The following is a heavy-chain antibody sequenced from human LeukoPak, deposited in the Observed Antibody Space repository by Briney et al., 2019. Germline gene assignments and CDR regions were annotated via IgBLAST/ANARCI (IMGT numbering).Heavy chain of an antibody. CDR2: IYHSGST. D-gene: IGHD6-19*01. J-gene: IGHJ4*02. V-gene: IGHV4-38-2*02. CDR1: GYSISSGYY. Sequence: SETLSLTCTVSGYSISSGYYWGWIRQPPGKGLEWIGSIYHSGSTYYNPSLKSRVTISVDTSKDQFSLKLSSVTAADTAVYYCARVPPSGGWYYFDYWGQGTLVTVSS. CDR3: ARVPPSGGWYYFDY.